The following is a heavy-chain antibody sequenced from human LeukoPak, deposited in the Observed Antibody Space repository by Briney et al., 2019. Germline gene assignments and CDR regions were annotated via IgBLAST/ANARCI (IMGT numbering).Heavy chain of an antibody. CDR2: IYYSGST. CDR3: SRYCSSTNCYKGGFDP. J-gene: IGHJ5*02. Sequence: SETLSLTCTVSGGSISSGGYYWSWIRQHPGKGLEWIGYIYYSGSTYSNPSLKSRVTISVDTSKNQFSLNLSSVTAADTAVYYCSRYCSSTNCYKGGFDPWGQGTLVTVSS. CDR1: GGSISSGGYY. D-gene: IGHD2-2*02. V-gene: IGHV4-31*03.